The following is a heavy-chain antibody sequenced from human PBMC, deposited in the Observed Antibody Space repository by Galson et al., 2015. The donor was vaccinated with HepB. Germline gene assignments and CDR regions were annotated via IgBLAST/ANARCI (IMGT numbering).Heavy chain of an antibody. J-gene: IGHJ6*02. V-gene: IGHV4-59*01. CDR3: ARARGGGLMDV. CDR1: GGSISSYY. D-gene: IGHD3-10*01. Sequence: SETLSLTCTVSGGSISSYYWSWIRQPPGKGLEWIGYIYHSGSTNYNPSLKSRVTISVDTSKNQFSLKLSSVTAADTAVYYCARARGGGLMDVWGQGTTVTVSS. CDR2: IYHSGST.